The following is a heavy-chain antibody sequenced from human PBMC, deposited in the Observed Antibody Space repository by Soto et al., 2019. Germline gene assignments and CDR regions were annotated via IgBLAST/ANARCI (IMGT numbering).Heavy chain of an antibody. CDR1: GYTFTSYG. J-gene: IGHJ6*02. CDR2: ISAYNGNT. D-gene: IGHD2-2*01. CDR3: ARGGDVVLVPAAKRYYYYGMDV. Sequence: GASVKVSCKASGYTFTSYGISWVRQAPGQGLEWMGWISAYNGNTNYAQKLQGRVTMTTDTSTSTAYMELRSLRSDDTAVYYCARGGDVVLVPAAKRYYYYGMDVWGQGTTVTSP. V-gene: IGHV1-18*01.